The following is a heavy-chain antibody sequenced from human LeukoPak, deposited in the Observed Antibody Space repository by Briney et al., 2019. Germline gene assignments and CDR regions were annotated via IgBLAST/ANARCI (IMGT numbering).Heavy chain of an antibody. J-gene: IGHJ4*02. CDR2: FYYNGST. CDR1: GDSISSSSYY. Sequence: SETLSLTCIVSGDSISSSSYYWAWIRHPPGKGLEWIGNFYYNGSTYYNPSLKSRVTISGDTSNNQLSLKLNSVTAADTAVYYCARDDDYGSGSSDYWGQGTPVTVSS. CDR3: ARDDDYGSGSSDY. D-gene: IGHD3-10*01. V-gene: IGHV4-39*07.